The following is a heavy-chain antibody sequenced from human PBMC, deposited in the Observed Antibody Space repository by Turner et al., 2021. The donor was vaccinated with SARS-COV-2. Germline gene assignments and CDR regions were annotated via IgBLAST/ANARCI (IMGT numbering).Heavy chain of an antibody. CDR1: GFTFSRYG. CDR3: AKAETYSSGWSGGRSYYYYYMDV. D-gene: IGHD6-19*01. CDR2: ISYDGSNK. Sequence: QVQLVESGGGVVQPGRYLRLSCAASGFTFSRYGLHSVRQAPGKGLEWVAVISYDGSNKYYADSVKGRFTISRDNSKNTLYLQMNSLRAEDTAVYYCAKAETYSSGWSGGRSYYYYYMDVWGKGTTVTVSS. V-gene: IGHV3-30*18. J-gene: IGHJ6*03.